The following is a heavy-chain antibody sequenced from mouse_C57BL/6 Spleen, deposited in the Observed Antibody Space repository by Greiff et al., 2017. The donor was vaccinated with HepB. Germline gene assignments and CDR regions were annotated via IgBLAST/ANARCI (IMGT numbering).Heavy chain of an antibody. CDR1: GYTFTSYW. CDR2: IYPGSGST. CDR3: ARGTNGYDGSWFAY. V-gene: IGHV1-55*01. D-gene: IGHD2-2*01. Sequence: VQLQQPGAELVKPGASVKMSCKASGYTFTSYWITWVKQRPGQGLEWIGDIYPGSGSTNYNEKFKSKATLTVDTSSSTAYMQLSSLTSEDSAVYYCARGTNGYDGSWFAYWGQGTLVTVSA. J-gene: IGHJ3*01.